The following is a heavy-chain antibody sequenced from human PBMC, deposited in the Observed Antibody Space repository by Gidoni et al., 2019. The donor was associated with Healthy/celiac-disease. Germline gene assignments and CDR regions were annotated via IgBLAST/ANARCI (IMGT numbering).Heavy chain of an antibody. V-gene: IGHV3-21*01. Sequence: EVQLVESGGGLVKPGGSLRLSCAASGFTFSSYSMNWVRQAPGKGLELVSSISSSSSYIYYADSVKGRFTISRDNAKNSLYLQMNSLRAEDTAVYYCARDSLVGATPVWYYYYGMDVWGQGTTVTVSS. CDR3: ARDSLVGATPVWYYYYGMDV. CDR1: GFTFSSYS. CDR2: ISSSSSYI. D-gene: IGHD1-26*01. J-gene: IGHJ6*02.